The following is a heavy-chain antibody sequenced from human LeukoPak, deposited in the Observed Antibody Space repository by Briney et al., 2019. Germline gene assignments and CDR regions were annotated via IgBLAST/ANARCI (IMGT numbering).Heavy chain of an antibody. CDR3: ALGGCSSTSCYTIFGY. CDR2: INSDGSST. CDR1: GFTFSSCA. D-gene: IGHD2-2*02. V-gene: IGHV3-74*01. Sequence: PGGSLRLSCAASGFTFSSCAMYWVRQAPGKGLVWVSRINSDGSSTNYADSVKGRFTISRDNAKNTLYLQMNSLRAEDTAVYYCALGGCSSTSCYTIFGYWGQGTLVTVSS. J-gene: IGHJ4*02.